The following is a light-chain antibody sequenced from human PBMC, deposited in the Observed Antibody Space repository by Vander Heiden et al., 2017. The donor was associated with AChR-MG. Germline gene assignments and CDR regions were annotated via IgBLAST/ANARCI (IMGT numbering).Light chain of an antibody. CDR1: QGVSSSY. CDR2: GAS. CDR3: QQYGSSPPTT. Sequence: EIVLTQSPGPLSLSPGEGAPLPCRASQGVSSSYLAWYQQKPGQAPRLLIYGASSRATGIPDRFSGSGSGTDFTLTISRLEPEDCAVYYCQQYGSSPPTTFGGGTKVEIK. V-gene: IGKV3-20*01. J-gene: IGKJ4*01.